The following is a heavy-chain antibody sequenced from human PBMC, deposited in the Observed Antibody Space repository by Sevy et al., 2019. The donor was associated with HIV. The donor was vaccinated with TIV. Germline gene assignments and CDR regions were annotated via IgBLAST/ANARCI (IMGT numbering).Heavy chain of an antibody. CDR2: IKEDGRAK. CDR1: RFTFKTYW. V-gene: IGHV3-7*01. Sequence: GGSLRLSCAASRFTFKTYWMSWVRQAPGKGLEGVGNIKEDGRAKYYADSVRGRFTISRDNAKNSLYLQMSSLRVEDTAVYYCARDSPGYGGYSYWGQGTLVTVSS. J-gene: IGHJ4*01. CDR3: ARDSPGYGGYSY. D-gene: IGHD1-26*01.